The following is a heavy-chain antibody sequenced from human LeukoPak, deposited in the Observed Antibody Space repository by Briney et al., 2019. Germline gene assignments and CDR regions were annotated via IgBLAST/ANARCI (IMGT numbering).Heavy chain of an antibody. J-gene: IGHJ4*02. CDR2: IYYSGST. CDR1: GGSISSYY. V-gene: IGHV4-59*01. CDR3: AKIQSDNLTGYRGYFGY. D-gene: IGHD3-9*01. Sequence: PSETLSLTCTVSGGSISSYYWSWILQPPGKGLEWIGYIYYSGSTNYNPSLKSRVTISVDTSKNQFSLKLSSVTAADTAVYYCAKIQSDNLTGYRGYFGYRGPGTLVTVSS.